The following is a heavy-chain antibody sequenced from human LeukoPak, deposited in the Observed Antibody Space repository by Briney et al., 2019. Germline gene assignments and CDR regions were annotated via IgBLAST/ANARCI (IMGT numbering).Heavy chain of an antibody. CDR2: ISGSGGST. CDR3: AKDRVRVND. D-gene: IGHD1-1*01. CDR1: GFTFSSYA. Sequence: PSGGSLRLSCAASGFTFSSYAMSWVRQAPGKGLEWVSAISGSGGSTCYADSVKGRFTISRDNSKNTLYLQMNSLRADDTAVYYCAKDRVRVNDWGQGTLVTVSS. J-gene: IGHJ4*02. V-gene: IGHV3-23*01.